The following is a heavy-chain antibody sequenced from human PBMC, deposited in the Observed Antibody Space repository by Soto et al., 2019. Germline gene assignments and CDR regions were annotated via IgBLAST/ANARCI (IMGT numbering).Heavy chain of an antibody. J-gene: IGHJ6*02. Sequence: PGGSLRLSCTASGFTFGDYAMSWVRQAPGKGLEWVGFIRSKAYGGTTEYAASVKGRFTISRDYSKSIAYLQMNSLKTEDTAVYYCTRDPSYGSGRTTPLGYSYGMDVWGQGTTVTVSS. D-gene: IGHD3-10*01. CDR3: TRDPSYGSGRTTPLGYSYGMDV. CDR2: IRSKAYGGTT. V-gene: IGHV3-49*04. CDR1: GFTFGDYA.